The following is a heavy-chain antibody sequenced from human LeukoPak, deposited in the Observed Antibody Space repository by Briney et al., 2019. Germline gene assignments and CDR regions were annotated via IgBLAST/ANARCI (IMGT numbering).Heavy chain of an antibody. CDR1: GFIFSSYS. J-gene: IGHJ4*02. Sequence: GGSLRLSCAASGFIFSSYSVNWVRQAPGKGLEWVSSISGSSTYIYYADSVKGRFTISRDNAKNSLYLQMNSLRAEDTAVYYCARDEGIAVAGTIGYWGQGTLVTVSS. V-gene: IGHV3-21*01. CDR3: ARDEGIAVAGTIGY. CDR2: ISGSSTYI. D-gene: IGHD6-19*01.